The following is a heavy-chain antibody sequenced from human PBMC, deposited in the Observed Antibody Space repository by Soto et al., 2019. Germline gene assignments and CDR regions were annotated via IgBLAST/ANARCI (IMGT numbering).Heavy chain of an antibody. CDR2: IIPIFSTA. V-gene: IGHV1-69*12. CDR3: TTAWGSPHACNN. CDR1: GGTISSYA. Sequence: QVQLVQSGAEVKKPGSSVKVSCKASGGTISSYAISWVRQAPGQGLEWMGGIIPIFSTASYAQKFQGRDTKTADESTSTANSDLRSPISEKTTLYYWTTAWGSPHACNNRGRGTLVRVSS. D-gene: IGHD7-27*01. J-gene: IGHJ4*02.